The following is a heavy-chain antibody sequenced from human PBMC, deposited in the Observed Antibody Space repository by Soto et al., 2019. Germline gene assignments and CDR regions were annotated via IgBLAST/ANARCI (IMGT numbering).Heavy chain of an antibody. V-gene: IGHV2-26*01. D-gene: IGHD6-13*01. CDR1: GFSLSNGRMA. CDR2: IFSNDDK. CDR3: ARTGYSIVGIYFDY. J-gene: IGHJ4*02. Sequence: QVTLKESGPVLVKPTETLTLTCTVSGFSLSNGRMAVSWIRQPPGKALEWLAHIFSNDDKSYSTSLKTSLTISTDTSRSQVVLTMTNVDPVDTATYYCARTGYSIVGIYFDYWGQGTLVTVSS.